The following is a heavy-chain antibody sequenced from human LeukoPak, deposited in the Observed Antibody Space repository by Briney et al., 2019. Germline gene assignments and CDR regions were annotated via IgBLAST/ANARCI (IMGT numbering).Heavy chain of an antibody. CDR2: IRGCDDP. V-gene: IGHV3-66*02. CDR1: EFTLSNKY. J-gene: IGHJ4*02. Sequence: QPGGSLRLCCAASEFTLSNKYMSWVRQAPGKGLEWVSTIRGCDDPFYGDSVKGRFTISRDSSKNTRFLQMKSLRTEDTAVYYCAARRGSSFDYWGQGTLVTVSS. CDR3: AARRGSSFDY. D-gene: IGHD3-10*01.